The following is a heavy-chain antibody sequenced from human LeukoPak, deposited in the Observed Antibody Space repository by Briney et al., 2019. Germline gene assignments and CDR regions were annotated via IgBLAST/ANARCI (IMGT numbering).Heavy chain of an antibody. V-gene: IGHV4-4*07. Sequence: ASETLSLTCTISGGSISGYYWSWLRQPAGKGLEWIGRIYISGRTTYNPSLESRVTMSVDTSKNRFSLNLRSVTAADTAVYYCGRGDFGDSDVFRLWGQGTLVSVSS. CDR3: GRGDFGDSDVFRL. D-gene: IGHD4-17*01. CDR2: IYISGRT. J-gene: IGHJ4*02. CDR1: GGSISGYY.